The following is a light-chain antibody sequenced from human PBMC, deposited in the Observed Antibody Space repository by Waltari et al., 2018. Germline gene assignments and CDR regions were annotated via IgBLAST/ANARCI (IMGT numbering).Light chain of an antibody. CDR3: QTGGHGTWV. J-gene: IGLJ3*02. Sequence: QLVLTQSPSASASLGASVKLTCTLDSGHSSNIVAWLQQQPEKGPRYLMKINSDGSHSKGDEIPERFSGSSSGAERYLTISSVQSEEEADYYGQTGGHGTWVFGGGTKLTVL. CDR1: SGHSSNI. CDR2: INSDGSH. V-gene: IGLV4-69*01.